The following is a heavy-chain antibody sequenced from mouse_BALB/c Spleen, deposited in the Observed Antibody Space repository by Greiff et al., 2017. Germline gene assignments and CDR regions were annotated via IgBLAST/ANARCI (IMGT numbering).Heavy chain of an antibody. Sequence: DVQLQESGPGLVKPSQSLSLTCTVTGYSITSDYAWNWIRQFPGNKLEWMGYISYSGSTSYNPSLKSRISITRDTSKNQFFLQLNSVTTEDTATYYCARGGGSYYAMDYWGQGTSVTVSS. CDR2: ISYSGST. CDR3: ARGGGSYYAMDY. CDR1: GYSITSDYA. V-gene: IGHV3-2*02. J-gene: IGHJ4*01.